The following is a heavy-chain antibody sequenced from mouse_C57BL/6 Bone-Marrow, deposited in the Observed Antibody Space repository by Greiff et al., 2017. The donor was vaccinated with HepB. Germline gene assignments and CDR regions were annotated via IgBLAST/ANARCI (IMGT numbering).Heavy chain of an antibody. D-gene: IGHD1-1*01. V-gene: IGHV1-81*01. Sequence: QVQLQQSGAELARPGASVKLSCKASGYTFTSYGISWVKQRTGQGLEWIGEIYPRSGNTYYNEKFKGKATLTADKSSSTAYMELRSLTSEDSAVYFCARTTVVESHYWYFDVWGTGTTVTVSS. J-gene: IGHJ1*03. CDR1: GYTFTSYG. CDR3: ARTTVVESHYWYFDV. CDR2: IYPRSGNT.